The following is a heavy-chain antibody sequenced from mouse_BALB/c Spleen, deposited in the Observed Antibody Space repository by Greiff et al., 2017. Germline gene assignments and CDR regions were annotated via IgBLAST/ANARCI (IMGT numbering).Heavy chain of an antibody. CDR3: NANYGSSPCYFDY. J-gene: IGHJ2*01. V-gene: IGHV14-4*02. CDR1: GFNIKDYY. D-gene: IGHD1-1*01. Sequence: VQLQQSGAELVRPGASVKLSCTASGFNIKDYYMHWVKQRPEQGLEWIGWIDPENGDTEYAPKFQGKATMTADTSSNTAYLQLSSLTSEDTAVYYCNANYGSSPCYFDYWGQGTTLTVSS. CDR2: IDPENGDT.